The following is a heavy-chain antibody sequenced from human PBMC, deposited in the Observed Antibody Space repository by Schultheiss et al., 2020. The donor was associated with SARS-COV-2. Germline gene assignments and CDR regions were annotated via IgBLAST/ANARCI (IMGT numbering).Heavy chain of an antibody. D-gene: IGHD3-10*02. CDR2: ISSNGGST. CDR1: GFTFSSYA. CDR3: AKDITPGVRGVIRGIDY. Sequence: GGSLRLSCAASGFTFSSYAMHWVRQAPGKGLEYVSAISSNGGSTYYADSVKGRFTISRDNSKNTLYLQMGSLRAEDTALYYCAKDITPGVRGVIRGIDYWGQGTLVTVSS. V-gene: IGHV3-64*02. J-gene: IGHJ4*02.